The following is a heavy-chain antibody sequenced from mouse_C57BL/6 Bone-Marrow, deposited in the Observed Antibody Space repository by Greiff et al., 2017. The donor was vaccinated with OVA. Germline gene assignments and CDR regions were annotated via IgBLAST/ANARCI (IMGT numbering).Heavy chain of an antibody. CDR2: IDPETGGT. CDR1: GYTFTDYE. V-gene: IGHV1-15*01. CDR3: TRWLRREAWFAY. J-gene: IGHJ3*01. D-gene: IGHD2-2*01. Sequence: QVQLQQSGAELVRPGASVTLSCKASGYTFTDYEMHWVKQTPVHGLEWIGAIDPETGGTAYNQKFKGKAILTADKSSSTAYMELRSLTSEDSAVYVCTRWLRREAWFAYWGQGTLVTVSA.